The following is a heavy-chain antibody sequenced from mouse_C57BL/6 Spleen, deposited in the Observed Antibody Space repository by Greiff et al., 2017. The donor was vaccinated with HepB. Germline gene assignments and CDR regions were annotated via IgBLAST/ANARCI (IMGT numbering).Heavy chain of an antibody. CDR1: GYTFTSYW. CDR3: ARALLRPYAMDY. D-gene: IGHD1-2*01. CDR2: IDPSDSYT. J-gene: IGHJ4*01. Sequence: QVQLQQPGAELVMPGASVKLSCKASGYTFTSYWMHWVKQRPGQGLEWIGEIDPSDSYTNYNQKFKGKSTLTVDKSSSTAYIQLSSLTSEDSAVYYCARALLRPYAMDYWGQGTSVTVSS. V-gene: IGHV1-69*01.